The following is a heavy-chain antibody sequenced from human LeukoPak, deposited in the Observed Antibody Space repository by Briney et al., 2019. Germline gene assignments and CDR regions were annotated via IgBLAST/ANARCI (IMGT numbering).Heavy chain of an antibody. Sequence: ASVKVSCKASGYTFTSYGISWVRQAPGQGLEWMGWISAYNGNTNYAQKLQGRVTMTTDTSTSTAYMELRSLRSDDTAVYYCAREQWLVRDIYYYYGMDVWGQGTTVTVSS. CDR2: ISAYNGNT. CDR1: GYTFTSYG. CDR3: AREQWLVRDIYYYYGMDV. J-gene: IGHJ6*02. D-gene: IGHD6-19*01. V-gene: IGHV1-18*01.